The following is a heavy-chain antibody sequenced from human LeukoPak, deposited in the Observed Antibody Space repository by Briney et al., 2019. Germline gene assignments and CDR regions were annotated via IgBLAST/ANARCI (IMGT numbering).Heavy chain of an antibody. CDR1: ADSFSSHY. V-gene: IGHV4-59*11. Sequence: SETLSLTCAASADSFSSHYWTWIRQPPGKGLEWIGYISYIGSTNYNPSLKSRVTISIDTSKNQFSLKLTSVTAADTAVYYCARDLVTVTKGFDIWGQGAMVSVSS. CDR3: ARDLVTVTKGFDI. CDR2: ISYIGST. J-gene: IGHJ3*02. D-gene: IGHD4-17*01.